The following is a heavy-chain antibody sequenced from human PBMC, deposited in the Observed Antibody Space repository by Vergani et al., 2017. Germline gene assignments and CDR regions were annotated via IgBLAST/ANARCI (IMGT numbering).Heavy chain of an antibody. CDR3: AKDLGTSSGGGWFDP. D-gene: IGHD6-6*01. V-gene: IGHV3-9*01. CDR2: ISWNSNSI. CDR1: GFTFSHFG. Sequence: VQLVESAGGVVQPGGSLRLSCAASGFTFSHFGMHWIRQAPGKGLEWVSGISWNSNSIGYADSVKGRFTISRDNAKNSLYLQMNSLRAEDTALYYCAKDLGTSSGGGWFDPWGQGTLVTVSS. J-gene: IGHJ5*02.